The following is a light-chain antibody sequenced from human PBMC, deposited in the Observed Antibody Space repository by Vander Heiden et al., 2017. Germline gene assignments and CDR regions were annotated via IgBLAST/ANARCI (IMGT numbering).Light chain of an antibody. J-gene: IGKJ1*01. Sequence: EMVMTQSPATLSVSPGERATLSCRASQSVSNNLAWYQQRPGQAPRLLIYGASTRATGIPARFSGSGSGTEFTLTISSLQSEDFAVYYCQQDNNWPRTFGQGTKVEIK. CDR2: GAS. V-gene: IGKV3-15*01. CDR1: QSVSNN. CDR3: QQDNNWPRT.